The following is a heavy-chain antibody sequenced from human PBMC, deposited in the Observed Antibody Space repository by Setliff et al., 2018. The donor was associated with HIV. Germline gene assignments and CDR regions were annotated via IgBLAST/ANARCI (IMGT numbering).Heavy chain of an antibody. V-gene: IGHV3-23*01. J-gene: IGHJ6*03. CDR1: GFTFSSYT. CDR3: HCFMAG. CDR2: ISGSADST. Sequence: PGGSLRLSCAASGFTFSSYTMNWVRQAPGMGLEWVSAISGSADSTYYAGAVKGRFTISRDNAKNTLYLQMNSLRGEDTAVYYCHCFMAGWGKGTTVTV.